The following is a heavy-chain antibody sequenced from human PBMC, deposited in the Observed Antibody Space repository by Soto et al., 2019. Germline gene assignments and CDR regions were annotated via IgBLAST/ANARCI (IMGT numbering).Heavy chain of an antibody. CDR2: IYYSGST. J-gene: IGHJ3*02. V-gene: IGHV4-59*01. CDR3: ARDPRGYCSGGSCVADAFDI. CDR1: GGSISSYY. Sequence: SETLSLTCTVSGGSISSYYWSWIRQPPGKGLEWIGYIYYSGSTNYNPPLKSRVTISVDTSKNQFSLKLSSVTAADTAVYYCARDPRGYCSGGSCVADAFDIWGQGTMVTVSS. D-gene: IGHD2-15*01.